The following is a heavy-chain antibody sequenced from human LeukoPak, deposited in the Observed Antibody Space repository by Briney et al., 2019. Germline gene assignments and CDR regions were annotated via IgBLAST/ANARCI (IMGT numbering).Heavy chain of an antibody. D-gene: IGHD2-2*01. V-gene: IGHV1-2*02. CDR2: INPKSGGT. J-gene: IGHJ4*02. CDR3: ARGGEVCSSSSCYRGHDY. Sequence: ASVKVSCKASGYTFTGYYMHWVRQAPGQGLEWMGWINPKSGGTTYEQKFQGRVTMTRDTSTSTAYMELSRLRSDGTAVYYCARGGEVCSSSSCYRGHDYWGQGTLVTVSS. CDR1: GYTFTGYY.